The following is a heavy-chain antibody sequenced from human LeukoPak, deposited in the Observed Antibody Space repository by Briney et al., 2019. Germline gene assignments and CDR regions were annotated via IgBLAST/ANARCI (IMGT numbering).Heavy chain of an antibody. CDR3: AKSVGYGGYADWFNP. CDR1: GGSAMSIF. J-gene: IGHJ5*02. CDR2: IYSGGST. V-gene: IGHV3-53*01. Sequence: PGGSLRLSSVEPGGSAMSIFVSWGCQAPGKGLEWVSVIYSGGSTYYADSAKGRFTISRDNSNNKLHLQMNSLRAEDTAGYYCAKSVGYGGYADWFNPWGQGTLVTVSS. D-gene: IGHD4-17*01.